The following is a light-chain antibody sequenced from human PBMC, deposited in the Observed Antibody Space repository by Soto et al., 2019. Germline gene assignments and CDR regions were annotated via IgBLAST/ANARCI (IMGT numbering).Light chain of an antibody. V-gene: IGLV2-14*01. J-gene: IGLJ1*01. Sequence: QSALTQPASVSGSPGQSITISCTGTSSDVGGYNYVSWYQQHPGKAPKLMIYDVSNRPSGVSNRFSGSKSGNTAALTISGLQAEDEADYYCSSYTSSITLLYVFGLGPKLTVL. CDR3: SSYTSSITLLYV. CDR2: DVS. CDR1: SSDVGGYNY.